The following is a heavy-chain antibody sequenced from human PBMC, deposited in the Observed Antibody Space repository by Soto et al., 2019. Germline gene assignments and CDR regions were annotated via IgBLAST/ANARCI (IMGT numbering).Heavy chain of an antibody. D-gene: IGHD3-10*01. CDR3: ASAYCYGSGSYYNVPFDY. J-gene: IGHJ4*02. V-gene: IGHV1-69*13. CDR1: GGTFSSYA. Sequence: SVKVSCKASGGTFSSYAISWVRQAPGQGLEWMGGIIPIFGTANYAQKFQGRVTITADESTSTAYMELSSLRSEDTAVYYCASAYCYGSGSYYNVPFDYWGQGTLVTVSS. CDR2: IIPIFGTA.